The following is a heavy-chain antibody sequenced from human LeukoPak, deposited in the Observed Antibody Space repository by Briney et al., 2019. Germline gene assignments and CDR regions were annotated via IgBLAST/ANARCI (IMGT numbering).Heavy chain of an antibody. CDR1: GFTFSSYS. J-gene: IGHJ4*02. CDR3: AREGVGYGDYYY. D-gene: IGHD4-17*01. CDR2: ISSSSSYI. Sequence: AGGSLRLSCAASGFTFSSYSMNWVRQAPGKGLEWVSSISSSSSYIYYADSVKGRFTISRDNAKNSLYLQMNSLRAEDTAVYYCAREGVGYGDYYYWGQGTLVTVSS. V-gene: IGHV3-21*01.